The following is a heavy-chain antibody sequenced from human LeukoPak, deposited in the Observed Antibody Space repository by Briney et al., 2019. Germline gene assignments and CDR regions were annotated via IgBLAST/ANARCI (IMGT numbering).Heavy chain of an antibody. CDR1: GFTFSSYW. Sequence: PGGSLRLSCAASGFTFSSYWMSWVRQAPGKGVEWVADIKQDGSEKYYVDSVKGRFTISRDNAKNSLYLQMNSLRAEDTAVYYCARDPLGGQLLQDNWFDPWGQGTLVAVSS. V-gene: IGHV3-7*01. CDR3: ARDPLGGQLLQDNWFDP. J-gene: IGHJ5*02. CDR2: IKQDGSEK. D-gene: IGHD2-2*01.